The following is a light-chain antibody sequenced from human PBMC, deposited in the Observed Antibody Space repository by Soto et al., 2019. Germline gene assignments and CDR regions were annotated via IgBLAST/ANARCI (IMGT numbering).Light chain of an antibody. CDR1: QRISAT. CDR2: GAS. Sequence: EIEMTQSPSTLSVSVGGRATISCRASQRISATLAWYQQKPGQAPRLLIYGASSRDAGFPARFSGSGSGTDFTLTISSLQSEDFAAYYCQQHNTWPWTFGQGTKVDIK. CDR3: QQHNTWPWT. V-gene: IGKV3-15*01. J-gene: IGKJ1*01.